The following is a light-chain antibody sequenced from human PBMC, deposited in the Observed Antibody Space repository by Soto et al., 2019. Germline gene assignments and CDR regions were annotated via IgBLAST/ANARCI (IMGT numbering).Light chain of an antibody. CDR3: QQYNSYSWT. CDR1: ESISSW. Sequence: DIQMTQSPPTLSASAGDRVTINCRASESISSWLAWYQQKPGKAPKLLMYKASSLESGVPSRFSGSGSGTEFTLTISSLQPDDFATYYCQQYNSYSWTFGQGTKGDIK. CDR2: KAS. V-gene: IGKV1-5*03. J-gene: IGKJ1*01.